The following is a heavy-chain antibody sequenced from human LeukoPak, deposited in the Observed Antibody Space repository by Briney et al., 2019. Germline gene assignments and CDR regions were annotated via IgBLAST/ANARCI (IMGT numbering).Heavy chain of an antibody. J-gene: IGHJ4*02. Sequence: GGSLRLSCAASGFTFGDHIMNWVRQLPGKRLEWVAYVSGSGSTVYYADSVKGRFTVSKDNGKSSLYLQMNSLRVEDTALYYCVRQFASWGQGTLVTVSS. CDR3: VRQFAS. CDR2: VSGSGSTV. CDR1: GFTFGDHI. V-gene: IGHV3-48*01.